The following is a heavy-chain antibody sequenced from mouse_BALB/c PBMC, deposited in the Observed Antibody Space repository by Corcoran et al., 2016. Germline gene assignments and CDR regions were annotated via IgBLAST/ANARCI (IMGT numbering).Heavy chain of an antibody. CDR3: ATAPAFDV. Sequence: QIQLVQSGPELKKPGETVKISCKASGYTFTNYGMNWVKQAPGKGLKWMGWINTYNGEPTYADDFKGRFAISLETSASTAYLQINNLKNEYTATYFCATAPAFDVWGAGTTVTVAS. CDR1: GYTFTNYG. CDR2: INTYNGEP. V-gene: IGHV9-3-1*01. J-gene: IGHJ1*01.